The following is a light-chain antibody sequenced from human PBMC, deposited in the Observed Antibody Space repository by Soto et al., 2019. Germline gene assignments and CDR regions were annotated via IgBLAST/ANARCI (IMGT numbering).Light chain of an antibody. CDR1: SSDVGSYNL. V-gene: IGLV2-23*02. CDR3: CSYAGSSTPSV. J-gene: IGLJ2*01. CDR2: EVS. Sequence: QLVLTQPASVSGSPGQSITISCTGTSSDVGSYNLVSWYQQHPGKAPKLMIYEVSKRPSGVSNRFSGSKSGNTASLTISGLQAEDEADYYCCSYAGSSTPSVFGGGTKLTVL.